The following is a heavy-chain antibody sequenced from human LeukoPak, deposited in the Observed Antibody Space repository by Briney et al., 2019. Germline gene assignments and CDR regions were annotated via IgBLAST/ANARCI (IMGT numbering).Heavy chain of an antibody. CDR1: GGSFSGYY. CDR3: ARGRPTPGVYEPESWFDP. CDR2: INHSGST. V-gene: IGHV4-34*01. Sequence: SETLSLTCAVYGGSFSGYYWSWIRQPPGKGLEWIGEINHSGSTNYNPSLKSRVTISVDTSKDQFSLKLSSVTAADTAVYYCARGRPTPGVYEPESWFDPWGQGTLVTVSS. J-gene: IGHJ5*02. D-gene: IGHD6-13*01.